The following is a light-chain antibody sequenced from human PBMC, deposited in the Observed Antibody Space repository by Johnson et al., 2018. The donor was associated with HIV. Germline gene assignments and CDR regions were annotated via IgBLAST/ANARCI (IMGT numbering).Light chain of an antibody. CDR3: GTWDTSLSAGGV. CDR1: NSNIGNNY. Sequence: QSVLTQPPSVSAAPGQKVTISCSGSNSNIGNNYVSWYQHLPGTAPKLLIYDNDQRPSGIPDRFSASKSGTSATLDITGLQTGDEADYYCGTWDTSLSAGGVFGSGTKVTVL. V-gene: IGLV1-51*01. CDR2: DND. J-gene: IGLJ1*01.